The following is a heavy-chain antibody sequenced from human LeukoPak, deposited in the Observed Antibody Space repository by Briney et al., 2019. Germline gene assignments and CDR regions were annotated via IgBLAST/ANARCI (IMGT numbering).Heavy chain of an antibody. V-gene: IGHV4-4*07. J-gene: IGHJ4*02. Sequence: SETLSLTCSVSGVSITSNYWTWIRQPAGRGLEWIGRVSTRGNTNYNPSLKSRVTMSVDTPKNLFSLKLTSVTAADTAMYYCARSPGLADIDFWGQGTLVIVSS. CDR1: GVSITSNY. CDR3: ARSPGLADIDF. D-gene: IGHD2-21*01. CDR2: VSTRGNT.